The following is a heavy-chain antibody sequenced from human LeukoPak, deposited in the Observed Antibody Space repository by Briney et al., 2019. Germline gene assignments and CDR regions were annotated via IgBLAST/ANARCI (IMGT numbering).Heavy chain of an antibody. D-gene: IGHD1-26*01. CDR2: ISAYNGNT. Sequence: GASVKVSCKASGYTFTSYGISWVRRAPGQGLEWMGWISAYNGNTNYAQKLQGRVTMTTDTSTSTAYMELRSLRSDDTAVYYCARVGFSGSYFLNYYYYMDAWGKGTTVTISS. CDR1: GYTFTSYG. CDR3: ARVGFSGSYFLNYYYYMDA. V-gene: IGHV1-18*01. J-gene: IGHJ6*03.